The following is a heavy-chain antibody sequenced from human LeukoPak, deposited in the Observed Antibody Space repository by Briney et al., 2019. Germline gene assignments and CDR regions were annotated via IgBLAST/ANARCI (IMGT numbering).Heavy chain of an antibody. V-gene: IGHV3-30*02. CDR1: GFTFSIYG. J-gene: IGHJ2*01. CDR3: ARDAGEMATYWYSDL. CDR2: IRYDGSNK. D-gene: IGHD5-24*01. Sequence: PGGSLRLSCAASGFTFSIYGMHWVRQAPGKGLEWVAFIRYDGSNKYYADSVKGRFTISRDNAKNSLYLQMNSLRAEDSAVYFCARDAGEMATYWYSDLWGRGTLVTVSS.